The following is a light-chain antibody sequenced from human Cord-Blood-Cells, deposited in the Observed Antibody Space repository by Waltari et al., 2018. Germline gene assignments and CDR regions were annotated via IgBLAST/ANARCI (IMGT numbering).Light chain of an antibody. CDR2: DAS. CDR1: QSVSSY. J-gene: IGKJ2*03. Sequence: DIVLTQSPATLSLSPGERATLYCRASQSVSSYLAWYQQKPGEAPRLLIYDASTGAAGIPARFSGSGSGTYFTLTISSLEPEDFAVYYCQQRSNWYSFGQGTKLEIK. V-gene: IGKV3-11*01. CDR3: QQRSNWYS.